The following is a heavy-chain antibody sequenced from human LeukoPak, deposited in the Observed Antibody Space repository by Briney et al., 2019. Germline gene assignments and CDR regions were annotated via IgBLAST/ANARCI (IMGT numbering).Heavy chain of an antibody. J-gene: IGHJ4*02. Sequence: PGGSLRLSCAASGFTFSSYAMSWVRQAPGKGLEWVSAISGSGGSTYYADSVKGRFTISRDNSKNTLYLQMNSLRADDTAVYYCARRPGIAVAGAFDYWGQGTLVAVSS. CDR1: GFTFSSYA. CDR2: ISGSGGST. V-gene: IGHV3-23*01. CDR3: ARRPGIAVAGAFDY. D-gene: IGHD6-19*01.